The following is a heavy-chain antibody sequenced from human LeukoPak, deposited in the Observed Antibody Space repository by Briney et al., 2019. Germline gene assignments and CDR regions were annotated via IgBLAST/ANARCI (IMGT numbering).Heavy chain of an antibody. D-gene: IGHD6-13*01. Sequence: SVKVSCKASGYTFTGYYMHWVRQAPGQGLEWMGGIIPIFGTANYAQKFQGRVTITADESTSTAYMELSSLRSEDTAVYYCARLSIAAAGRDDYWGQGTLVTVSS. V-gene: IGHV1-69*13. J-gene: IGHJ4*02. CDR2: IIPIFGTA. CDR3: ARLSIAAAGRDDY. CDR1: GYTFTGYY.